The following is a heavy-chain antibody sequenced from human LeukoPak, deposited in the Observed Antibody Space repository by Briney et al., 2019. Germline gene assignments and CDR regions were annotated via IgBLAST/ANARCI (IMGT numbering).Heavy chain of an antibody. D-gene: IGHD2/OR15-2a*01. CDR3: ARIVLTPPYGMDV. CDR1: RFTFISYS. CDR2: ISFGGGHI. J-gene: IGHJ6*02. V-gene: IGHV3-21*01. Sequence: GGSLRLSCVASRFTFISYSMTWVRRAPGTGLEWVSSISFGGGHIFYTDSVKGRFTIFRDDSNNSLYLKMNSLRAEDTAVYFCARIVLTPPYGMDVWGQGTTVTVSS.